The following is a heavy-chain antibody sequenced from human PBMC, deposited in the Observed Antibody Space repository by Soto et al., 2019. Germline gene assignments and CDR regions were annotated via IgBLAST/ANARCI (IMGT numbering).Heavy chain of an antibody. J-gene: IGHJ1*01. CDR2: ISGSGGST. Sequence: HPGGSLRLSCAASGFTFSSYAMSWVRQAPGKGLEWVSAISGSGGSTYYADSVKGRFTISRDNSKNTLYLQMNSLRAEDTAVYYCAKAPYYYDSSGYPFQHWGQGTLVTV. CDR1: GFTFSSYA. CDR3: AKAPYYYDSSGYPFQH. V-gene: IGHV3-23*01. D-gene: IGHD3-22*01.